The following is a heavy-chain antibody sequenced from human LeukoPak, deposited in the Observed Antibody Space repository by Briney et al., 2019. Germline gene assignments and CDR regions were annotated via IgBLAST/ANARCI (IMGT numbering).Heavy chain of an antibody. J-gene: IGHJ4*02. CDR2: ISGSGGST. V-gene: IGHV3-23*01. CDR3: AKSKAVAGDYYFDY. CDR1: GFTFSSYA. D-gene: IGHD6-19*01. Sequence: GGSLRLSCAASGFTFSSYAMSWVRQAPGKGLEWVSAISGSGGSTYYADSVKGRFTTSRDNSKNTLYLQMNSLRAEDTAVYYCAKSKAVAGDYYFDYWGQGTLVTVSS.